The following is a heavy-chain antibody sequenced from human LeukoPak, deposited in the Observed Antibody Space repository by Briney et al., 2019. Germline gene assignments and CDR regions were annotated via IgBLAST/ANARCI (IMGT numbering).Heavy chain of an antibody. J-gene: IGHJ4*02. Sequence: GGSLRLSCAASGFTFSSYEMNWVRQAPGKGLEWVSYISSSGSTIYYADSVKGRFTISRDNAKNSLYLQMNSLRAEDTAVYYCAGSHYYGSGSYYPPPALYLGQGTLVTVSS. CDR2: ISSSGSTI. CDR3: AGSHYYGSGSYYPPPALY. D-gene: IGHD3-10*01. CDR1: GFTFSSYE. V-gene: IGHV3-48*03.